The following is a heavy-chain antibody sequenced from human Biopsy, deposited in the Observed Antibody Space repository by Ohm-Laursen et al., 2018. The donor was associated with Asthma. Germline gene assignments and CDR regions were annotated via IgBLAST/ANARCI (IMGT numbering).Heavy chain of an antibody. V-gene: IGHV3-9*01. Sequence: SLRLSCTASGFKFDEYTMHWVRQAPGKGLEWVSGISWNSATIGYADSVEGRFTISRDNAKNSVFLHMDRLRPEDTALYYCAKVRSDWVITESFDYWGQGVLVTVSS. J-gene: IGHJ4*02. CDR2: ISWNSATI. CDR1: GFKFDEYT. CDR3: AKVRSDWVITESFDY. D-gene: IGHD3-22*01.